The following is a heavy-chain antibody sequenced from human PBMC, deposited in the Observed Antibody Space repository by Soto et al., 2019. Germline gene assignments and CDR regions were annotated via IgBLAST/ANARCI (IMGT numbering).Heavy chain of an antibody. J-gene: IGHJ4*02. Sequence: EVQLLESGGGLVQTGGSLRLSCAASGFTFSTYAMSWVRQAPGKGLEWVSTISGSADATFYADSVKGRFAIFRDNSRTMFYLQMTSLRAEDTAVYYCAKGGDGYCSTTSCLFQFDYWGPGTLATVSS. CDR3: AKGGDGYCSTTSCLFQFDY. CDR1: GFTFSTYA. D-gene: IGHD2-2*01. V-gene: IGHV3-23*01. CDR2: ISGSADAT.